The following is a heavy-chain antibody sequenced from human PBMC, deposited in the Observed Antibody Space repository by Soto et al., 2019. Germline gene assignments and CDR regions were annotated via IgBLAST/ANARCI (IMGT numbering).Heavy chain of an antibody. D-gene: IGHD3-22*01. Sequence: AFVKLFCTASGYTFTGYHIDFVGHAEGQGLEWMEWIKPNRGGTNYAQKFQGRVTMTRDTSISTAYMELSRLRSDDTAVYYCARDEVITIMRVENSGTAVLGQGTTVTVSS. CDR1: GYTFTGYH. J-gene: IGHJ3*01. V-gene: IGHV1-2*02. CDR2: IKPNRGGT. CDR3: ARDEVITIMRVENSGTAV.